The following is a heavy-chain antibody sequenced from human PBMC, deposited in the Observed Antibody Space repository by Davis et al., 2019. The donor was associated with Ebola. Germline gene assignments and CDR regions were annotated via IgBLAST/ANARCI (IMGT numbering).Heavy chain of an antibody. J-gene: IGHJ6*02. CDR1: GYTFTGYY. V-gene: IGHV1-2*04. CDR2: INPNSGGT. D-gene: IGHD4-11*01. Sequence: AASVKVSCKASGYTFTGYYMHWVRQAPGQGLEWMGWINPNSGGTNYAQKFQGWVTMTRDTSISTAYMELSRLRSDDTAVYYCARDLATVTTRDYYYYGMDVWGQGTTVTVSS. CDR3: ARDLATVTTRDYYYYGMDV.